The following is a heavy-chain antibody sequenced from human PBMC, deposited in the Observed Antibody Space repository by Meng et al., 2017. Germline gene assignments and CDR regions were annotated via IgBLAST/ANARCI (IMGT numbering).Heavy chain of an antibody. V-gene: IGHV4-34*01. CDR3: AREAIFGVAPGALDY. CDR2: INHSGST. Sequence: VQLHQCGAGVLKPSATPSLTCAVYGGSFSGYYWSWIRQPPGKGLEWIGEINHSGSTNYNPSLKSRVTISVDTSKNQFSLKLSSVTAADTAVYYCAREAIFGVAPGALDYWGQGTLVTVSS. CDR1: GGSFSGYY. J-gene: IGHJ4*02. D-gene: IGHD3-3*01.